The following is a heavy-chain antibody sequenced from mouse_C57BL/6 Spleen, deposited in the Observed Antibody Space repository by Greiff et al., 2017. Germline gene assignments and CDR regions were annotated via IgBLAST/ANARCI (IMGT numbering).Heavy chain of an antibody. CDR2: IYPRSGNN. CDR1: GYTFTSYG. V-gene: IGHV1-81*01. Sequence: VQLQQSGAELARPGASVKLSCKASGYTFTSYGISWVKQRTGQGLEWIGEIYPRSGNNYYNEKFKGKATLTADKSSSTAYMELRSLTSEDSAVYFCARDPRITTVVAWYFDVWGTGTTVTVAS. CDR3: ARDPRITTVVAWYFDV. D-gene: IGHD1-1*01. J-gene: IGHJ1*03.